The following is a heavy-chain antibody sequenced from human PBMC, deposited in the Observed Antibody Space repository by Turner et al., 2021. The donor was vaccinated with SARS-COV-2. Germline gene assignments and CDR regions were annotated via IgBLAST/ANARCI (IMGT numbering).Heavy chain of an antibody. CDR1: GFTFTSYG. CDR3: ARLRYYGSGSYLALPDYGMDV. D-gene: IGHD3-10*01. J-gene: IGHJ6*02. Sequence: QVQLVQAGAEGKKPGASVKVSCKASGFTFTSYGISWVRQAPGQGLEWMGWISVYNSNTNYAQRLQGRVTMTTDTSTSTVYMELRSLRSDDTAVYYCARLRYYGSGSYLALPDYGMDVWGQGTTVTVSS. CDR2: ISVYNSNT. V-gene: IGHV1-18*01.